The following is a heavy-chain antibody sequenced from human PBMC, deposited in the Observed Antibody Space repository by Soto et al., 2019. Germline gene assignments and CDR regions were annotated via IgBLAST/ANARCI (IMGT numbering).Heavy chain of an antibody. Sequence: QVQLVQSGAEVKKPESSVKVSGKASGSTFSCYSISWVRQSPGQGLEWMVGLIPIFCTANYAQKFQGRVTIPADEYTSTAYMELSSLISEDTAVYYCSRDGGVYDYSPFDYWGQGTLVTVSS. D-gene: IGHD4-4*01. J-gene: IGHJ4*02. CDR2: LIPIFCTA. CDR1: GSTFSCYS. CDR3: SRDGGVYDYSPFDY. V-gene: IGHV1-69*12.